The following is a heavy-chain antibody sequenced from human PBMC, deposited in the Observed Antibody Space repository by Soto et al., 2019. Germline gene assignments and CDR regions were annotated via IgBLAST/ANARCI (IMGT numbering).Heavy chain of an antibody. CDR2: INPNSGGT. Sequence: APVKVSCKAPGYTFTGYYMHWVRQAPGQGLERMGWINPNSGGTNYAQRFQGRVTMTRDTSISTAYMELSRLRSDDTAVYYCARFSVKGYPSYNWFDPWGQGTLVTVSS. CDR3: ARFSVKGYPSYNWFDP. J-gene: IGHJ5*02. CDR1: GYTFTGYY. D-gene: IGHD3-16*02. V-gene: IGHV1-2*02.